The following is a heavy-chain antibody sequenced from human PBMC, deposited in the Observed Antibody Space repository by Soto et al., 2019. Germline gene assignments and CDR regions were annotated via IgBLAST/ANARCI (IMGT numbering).Heavy chain of an antibody. Sequence: QVQLVESGGGVVQPGRSLRLSCAASGFTFSSYAMHWVRQAPGKGLEWVAVISYDGSNKYYADSVKGRFTISRDNSKNTLNLQMTSWGAEDTAWYYCARARGLYCGGACYPWSAPWGQGTLVTVSS. V-gene: IGHV3-30-3*01. CDR2: ISYDGSNK. D-gene: IGHD2-21*02. CDR3: ARARGLYCGGACYPWSAP. J-gene: IGHJ5*02. CDR1: GFTFSSYA.